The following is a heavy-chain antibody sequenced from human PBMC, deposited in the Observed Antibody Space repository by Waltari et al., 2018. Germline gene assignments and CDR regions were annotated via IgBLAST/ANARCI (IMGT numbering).Heavy chain of an antibody. D-gene: IGHD3-10*01. Sequence: QVQLVQSGAEMKKPWSSVKVSCKASGGTFSSYTISWVRQAPGQGLEWMGRVIPILGRRNYDRKFQERITITADKSTSTAYMELSSLRSEDTAVYYCARGTSTPYYGSGSYYREDYWGQGTLVTVSS. CDR2: VIPILGRR. CDR1: GGTFSSYT. J-gene: IGHJ4*02. V-gene: IGHV1-69*08. CDR3: ARGTSTPYYGSGSYYREDY.